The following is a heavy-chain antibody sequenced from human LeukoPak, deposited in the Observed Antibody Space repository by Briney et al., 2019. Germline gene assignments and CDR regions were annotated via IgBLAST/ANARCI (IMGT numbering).Heavy chain of an antibody. J-gene: IGHJ4*02. V-gene: IGHV3-30*18. CDR1: GFTFSSYA. CDR2: ISYDGSNE. D-gene: IGHD3-10*01. CDR3: AKGYHGSGSYLDY. Sequence: GGSLTLSCAASGFTFSSYAMHWVRQAPGKGLEGGAVISYDGSNEYYADSVKGRFTISRDNSRNTLYLQMNSLRAEDTAVYYCAKGYHGSGSYLDYWGQGTLVTVSS.